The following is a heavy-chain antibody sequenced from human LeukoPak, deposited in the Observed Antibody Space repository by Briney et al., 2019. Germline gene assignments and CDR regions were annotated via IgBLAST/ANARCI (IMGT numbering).Heavy chain of an antibody. CDR3: ARGIYSGYHYFDY. V-gene: IGHV3-33*01. J-gene: IGHJ4*02. CDR1: GFTFSGYG. Sequence: PGRSLRPSCAASGFTFSGYGMHWVRQPPGKGLEWVAVIWSDGSNKYYEDSVKGRFTISRDNSKNTLYLQMNSLRAGDTAVYYCARGIYSGYHYFDYWGQGTLVTVSS. CDR2: IWSDGSNK. D-gene: IGHD5-12*01.